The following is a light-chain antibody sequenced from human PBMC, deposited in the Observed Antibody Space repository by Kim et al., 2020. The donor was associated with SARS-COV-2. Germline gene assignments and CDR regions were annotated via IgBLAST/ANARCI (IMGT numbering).Light chain of an antibody. V-gene: IGKV1-9*01. J-gene: IGKJ4*01. Sequence: DIQLTQSPSFLSASVGDRVTITCRASQDISTFLAWYQQKPGKAPKLLIYAASTLHSGVPSTFSGSGSGTEFTLTISSLQPEDFATYYCQQLDSYPQVTFGGGTKLEIK. CDR1: QDISTF. CDR2: AAS. CDR3: QQLDSYPQVT.